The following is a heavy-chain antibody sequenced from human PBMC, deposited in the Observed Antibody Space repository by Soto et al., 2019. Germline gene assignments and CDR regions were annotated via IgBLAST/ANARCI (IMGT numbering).Heavy chain of an antibody. V-gene: IGHV3-30*04. J-gene: IGHJ4*02. D-gene: IGHD3-22*01. CDR1: GFRFDIHA. Sequence: LRLSCAAPGFRFDIHALHWIRQAPGEGLEWVAVMSPNGKNQYYADSVKGRFTISRDTSKSSLSLQMTSLRPEDTAVYYCATGAAFYYDTSRYWGQGTLVTVSS. CDR2: MSPNGKNQ. CDR3: ATGAAFYYDTSRY.